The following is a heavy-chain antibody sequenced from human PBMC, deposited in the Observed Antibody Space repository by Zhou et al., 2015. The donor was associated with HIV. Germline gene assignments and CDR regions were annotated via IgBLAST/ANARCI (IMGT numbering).Heavy chain of an antibody. CDR3: AREGAYYYASGTNFNVDNWFDP. CDR1: GYTFTGYV. J-gene: IGHJ5*02. D-gene: IGHD3-10*01. V-gene: IGHV7-4-1*02. CDR2: INTKTGNP. Sequence: QAHLVQSGSELKKPGASVKVSCKASGYTFTGYVLNWVRQAPGQGLEWMGWINTKTGNPTFAQGFTGRFVFSLDTSVSTAYLQISSLTVEDTAVYYCAREGAYYYASGTNFNVDNWFDPWGQGTLVTVSS.